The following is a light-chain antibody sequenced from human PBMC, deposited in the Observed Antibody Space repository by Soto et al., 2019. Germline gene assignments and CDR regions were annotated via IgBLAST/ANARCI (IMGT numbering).Light chain of an antibody. CDR1: SSNIGSSY. J-gene: IGLJ2*01. CDR2: TNN. CDR3: SAWDDSLSGVV. V-gene: IGLV1-47*01. Sequence: QLVLTQPPSASGTPGQRVTISCSASSSNIGSSYVYWYQHLPGTAPKLLIYTNNQRPSGVPDRFSGSKSGTSASLAISGLRSEDEADYYCSAWDDSLSGVVFGGGTKLTVL.